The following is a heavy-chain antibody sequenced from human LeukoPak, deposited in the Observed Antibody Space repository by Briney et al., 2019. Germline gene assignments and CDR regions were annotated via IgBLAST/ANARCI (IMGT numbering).Heavy chain of an antibody. CDR1: GFSFDDYG. CDR2: INWNGDST. Sequence: GGPLRLSCAASGFSFDDYGLTWVRQAPGKGLKWVSAINWNGDSTDYADSVKGRFTISRDNAKNSLYLQMNSLRAEDTALYYCARDLRVVITGSFDSWGQGTLVTVSS. J-gene: IGHJ4*02. CDR3: ARDLRVVITGSFDS. D-gene: IGHD3-22*01. V-gene: IGHV3-20*04.